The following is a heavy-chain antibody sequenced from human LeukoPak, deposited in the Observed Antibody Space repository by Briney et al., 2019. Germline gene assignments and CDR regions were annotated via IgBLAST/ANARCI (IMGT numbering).Heavy chain of an antibody. J-gene: IGHJ4*02. CDR3: AKDRQQLVAAYYFDY. CDR1: GFTFSSYG. Sequence: GGSLRLSCAASGFTFSSYGMSWVRQAPGKGLEWVSAISGSGGSTYYADSVKGRFTISRDNSKNTLYLQMNSLRAEDTAVYYCAKDRQQLVAAYYFDYWGQGTLVTVSS. CDR2: ISGSGGST. V-gene: IGHV3-23*01. D-gene: IGHD6-13*01.